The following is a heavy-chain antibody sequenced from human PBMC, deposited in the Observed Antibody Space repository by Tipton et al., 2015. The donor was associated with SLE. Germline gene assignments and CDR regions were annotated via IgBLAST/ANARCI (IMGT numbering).Heavy chain of an antibody. CDR3: AKARSHGPANY. Sequence: SLRLSCAASGFTFDDYAMHWVRQAPGKGLEWVPGISWNSGSIGYADSVKGRFTISRDNAKNSLYLQMNSLRAEDTALYYCAKARSHGPANYWGQGTLVTVSS. CDR1: GFTFDDYA. CDR2: ISWNSGSI. V-gene: IGHV3-9*01. D-gene: IGHD4-17*01. J-gene: IGHJ4*02.